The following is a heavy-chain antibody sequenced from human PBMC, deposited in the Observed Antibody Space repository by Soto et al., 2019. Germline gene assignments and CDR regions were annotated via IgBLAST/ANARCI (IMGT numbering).Heavy chain of an antibody. V-gene: IGHV4-34*01. CDR1: SGSLDGDY. Sequence: SETLSLTCAVYSGSLDGDYWSWIRQPPGKGLEWIGEVSHTEGTKYSSSLKSRVTISVDTSKNQFSLTLTSLTAADTAVYYCARGMDRAKTGYWGRGTLVTVSS. D-gene: IGHD5-18*01. CDR3: ARGMDRAKTGY. J-gene: IGHJ4*02. CDR2: VSHTEGT.